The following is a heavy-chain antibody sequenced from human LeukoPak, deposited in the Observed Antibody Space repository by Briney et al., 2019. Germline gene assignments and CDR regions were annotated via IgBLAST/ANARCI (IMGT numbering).Heavy chain of an antibody. CDR1: GFTFSSYG. V-gene: IGHV3-23*01. CDR2: ISGSGGYT. D-gene: IGHD6-13*01. J-gene: IGHJ4*02. CDR3: AKGAKQQLVLVYFDY. Sequence: GGSLRLSCAVSGFTFSSYGMSWVRQAPGKGLGCVSAISGSGGYTYYADSVKGRFTISRDNSKNTLYLQMNSLRAEDTAVYYCAKGAKQQLVLVYFDYWGQGTLVTVSS.